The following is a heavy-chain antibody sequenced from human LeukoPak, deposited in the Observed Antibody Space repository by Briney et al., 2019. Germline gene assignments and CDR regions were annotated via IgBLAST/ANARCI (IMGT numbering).Heavy chain of an antibody. V-gene: IGHV3-23*01. J-gene: IGHJ4*02. CDR1: GYSFSSYA. D-gene: IGHD6-13*01. CDR3: AKTSGIAAADPVDY. CDR2: ISGSGGST. Sequence: GESLKISCKGSGYSFSSYAMSWVRQAPGKGLEWVSAISGSGGSTYYADSVKGRFTISRDNSKNTLYLQMNSLRAEDTAVYYCAKTSGIAAADPVDYWGQGTLVTVSS.